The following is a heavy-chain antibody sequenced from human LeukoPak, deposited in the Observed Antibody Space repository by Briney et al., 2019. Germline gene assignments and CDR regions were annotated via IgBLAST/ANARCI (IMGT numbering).Heavy chain of an antibody. J-gene: IGHJ6*04. CDR3: ARGGALTPDFYYAMDV. D-gene: IGHD1-26*01. CDR2: IIPIFGTA. V-gene: IGHV1-69*06. Sequence: SVKVSCKASGGTFSSYAISWVRQAPGQGLEWMGGIIPIFGTANYAQKFQGRVTITADKSTSTAYMELSSLRSEDTAVYYCARGGALTPDFYYAMDVWGKGTTVTVSS. CDR1: GGTFSSYA.